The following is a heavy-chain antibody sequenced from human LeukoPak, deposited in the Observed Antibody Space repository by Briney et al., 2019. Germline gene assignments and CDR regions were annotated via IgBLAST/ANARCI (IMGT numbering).Heavy chain of an antibody. J-gene: IGHJ5*02. Sequence: SETLSLTCNVSGVSIKANSDYWGWLRQPPGKGLEWIGSIYHVGGTYYNPSLKSRVTISIDTSKNQFSLRLTSVTAADTAIHYCARDGRSGYEDLWGPGTLVTVSS. CDR3: ARDGRSGYEDL. CDR1: GVSIKANSDY. CDR2: IYHVGGT. D-gene: IGHD5-12*01. V-gene: IGHV4-39*07.